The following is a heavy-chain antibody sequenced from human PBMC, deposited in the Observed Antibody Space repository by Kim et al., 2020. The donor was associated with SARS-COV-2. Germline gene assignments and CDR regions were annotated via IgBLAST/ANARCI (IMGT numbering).Heavy chain of an antibody. J-gene: IGHJ4*02. CDR1: GFTFNTYG. CDR3: AKSFSGSYFGYDY. V-gene: IGHV3-30*18. D-gene: IGHD1-26*01. CDR2: ISYDGSNK. Sequence: GGSLRLSCAASGFTFNTYGMHWVRQAPGKGLEWVAVISYDGSNKYYADSVKGRFTISRDNSKNTLYLQMNSLRIEDTAVYYCAKSFSGSYFGYDYWGQGTXVTVSS.